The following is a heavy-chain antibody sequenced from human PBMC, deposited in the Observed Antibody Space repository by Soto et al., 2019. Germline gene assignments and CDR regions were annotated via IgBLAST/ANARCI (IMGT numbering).Heavy chain of an antibody. CDR1: GFTFSSYG. J-gene: IGHJ6*03. CDR3: ARDEENDGNNYTDA. D-gene: IGHD1-1*01. Sequence: GGSLRLSCAASGFTFSSYGMHWVRQAPGKGLVWVAVIWYDGSSINYADSVKGRFTISRDNSENTLYLQMNSLRDEDTAVYYCARDEENDGNNYTDARGKGTTVTVSS. V-gene: IGHV3-33*01. CDR2: IWYDGSSI.